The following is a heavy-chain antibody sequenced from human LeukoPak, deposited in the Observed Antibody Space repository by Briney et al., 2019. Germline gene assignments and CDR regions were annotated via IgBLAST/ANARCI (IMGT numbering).Heavy chain of an antibody. CDR1: GGTFSSYA. CDR2: IIPIFGTA. J-gene: IGHJ4*02. V-gene: IGHV1-69*05. Sequence: SVKVSCKASGGTFSSYAISWVRQAPGQGLEWMGGIIPIFGTANYAQKFQGRVTLTRNTSISTAYMELSSLRSEDTAVYYCARGVRDHCSGGSCYSVYWGQGTLVTVSS. D-gene: IGHD2-15*01. CDR3: ARGVRDHCSGGSCYSVY.